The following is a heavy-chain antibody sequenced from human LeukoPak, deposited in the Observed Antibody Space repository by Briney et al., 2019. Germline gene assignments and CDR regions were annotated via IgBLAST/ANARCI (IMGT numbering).Heavy chain of an antibody. D-gene: IGHD5-12*01. CDR3: ARGGLRNWYFHL. CDR1: GFTLSSYW. J-gene: IGHJ2*01. CDR2: LNSDGTNT. Sequence: GDSLRLSCSPSGFTLSSYWVLWVRQAPGKGRVWGSRLNSDGTNTYHADSVKGRDTICRDNDKNTVYLEMNSLRAEDRAVYYCARGGLRNWYFHLWGRGTLVTVSP. V-gene: IGHV3-74*01.